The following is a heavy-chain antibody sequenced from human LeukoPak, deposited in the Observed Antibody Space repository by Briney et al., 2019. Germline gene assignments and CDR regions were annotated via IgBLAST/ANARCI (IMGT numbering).Heavy chain of an antibody. CDR1: AGSINSGDYY. Sequence: SQTLSLTCTVSAGSINSGDYYWSWIRQPAGKGLEWIGRIYTPGTNYNYNPSLKIRVTISIDTSKNQFSLKLTPVTAADTAVYYCARGIGTSYDSSRDAFDIWGQGTMVTVSS. CDR2: IYTPGT. CDR3: ARGIGTSYDSSRDAFDI. D-gene: IGHD3-22*01. J-gene: IGHJ3*02. V-gene: IGHV4-61*02.